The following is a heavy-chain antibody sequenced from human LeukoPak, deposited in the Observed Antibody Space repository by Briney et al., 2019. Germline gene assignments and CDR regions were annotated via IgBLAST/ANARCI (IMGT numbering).Heavy chain of an antibody. D-gene: IGHD6-19*01. J-gene: IGHJ4*02. CDR1: GGSISSYY. CDR2: MYYSGRT. Sequence: SETLSLTCTVSGGSISSYYWSWIGQPRGKGLEGMGYMYYSGRTKYNPSLKSRVTISVDTPKTQLSLKLTSVTAADTPVYSCARLATAGSLNYWGQGTLVTVSS. V-gene: IGHV4-59*08. CDR3: ARLATAGSLNY.